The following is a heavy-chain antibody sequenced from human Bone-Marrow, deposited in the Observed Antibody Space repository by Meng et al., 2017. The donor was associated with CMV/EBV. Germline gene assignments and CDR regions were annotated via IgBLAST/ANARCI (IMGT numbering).Heavy chain of an antibody. V-gene: IGHV1-18*01. CDR2: ISGYSGDT. J-gene: IGHJ5*02. CDR1: GYRFNRYG. CDR3: ARGSDWFDP. Sequence: ASVKVSCKASGYRFNRYGIAWVRQAPGQGLEWMGWISGYSGDTNYAQKFQGRVTMTTDTSTSSAYLDLRGLTSDDTAIYYCARGSDWFDPWGQGTLVTASS.